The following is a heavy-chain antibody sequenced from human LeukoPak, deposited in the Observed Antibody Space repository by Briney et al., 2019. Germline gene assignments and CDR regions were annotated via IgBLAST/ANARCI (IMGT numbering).Heavy chain of an antibody. J-gene: IGHJ4*02. Sequence: PGGSLRLSCAASGFTFSSYAMSWVRQAPGKGLEWVSAISSSGGSTYYADSVKGRFTISRDNSKNTLYLQMSSLRAEDTAVYYCAKEEGDIVVVPAATDYWGQGTLVTVSS. CDR3: AKEEGDIVVVPAATDY. CDR1: GFTFSSYA. CDR2: ISSSGGST. D-gene: IGHD2-2*01. V-gene: IGHV3-23*01.